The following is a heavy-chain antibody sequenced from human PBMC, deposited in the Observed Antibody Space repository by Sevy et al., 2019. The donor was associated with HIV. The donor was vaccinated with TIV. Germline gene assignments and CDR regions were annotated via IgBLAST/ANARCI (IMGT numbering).Heavy chain of an antibody. J-gene: IGHJ4*02. CDR2: IKSEPDGGAA. CDR1: GITFSSAW. Sequence: GGSLRLSCAASGITFSSAWMSWGRLVPGKGLEWLGRIKSEPDGGAADYAAAVKGRFTISRDDSKETLYLQLNSLKTEDTAVYYCTTDLGFYSSKWGQGTLVTVSS. CDR3: TTDLGFYSSK. D-gene: IGHD4-4*01. V-gene: IGHV3-15*01.